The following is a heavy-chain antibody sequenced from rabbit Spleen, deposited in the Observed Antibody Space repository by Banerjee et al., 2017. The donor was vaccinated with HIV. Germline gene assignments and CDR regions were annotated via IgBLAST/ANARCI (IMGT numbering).Heavy chain of an antibody. D-gene: IGHD8-1*01. CDR3: ARDSGTSFSSYGMDL. V-gene: IGHV1S40*01. CDR2: IYGGSSGKT. J-gene: IGHJ6*01. CDR1: GFTLNSYG. Sequence: QSLEESGGGLVQPEGSLTLTCTASGFTLNSYGVSWVRQAPGKGLEWIGYIYGGSSGKTYYASWAKGRFTISKTSSTTVTLQMTSLTAADTATYFCARDSGTSFSSYGMDLWGPGTLVTVS.